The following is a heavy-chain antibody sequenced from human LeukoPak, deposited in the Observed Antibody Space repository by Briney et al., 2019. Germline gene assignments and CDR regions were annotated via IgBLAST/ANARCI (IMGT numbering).Heavy chain of an antibody. Sequence: SETLSLTCTVSGGSISIYYWNWTRQPPGKGLEWIGHIYYSGSTKYNPSLKSRVTISVDTSKNQFSLKVNSVTAADTAVYYCARGRPYYGSDRTFDYWGQGTLVTVSS. D-gene: IGHD3-10*01. CDR3: ARGRPYYGSDRTFDY. J-gene: IGHJ4*02. V-gene: IGHV4-59*01. CDR2: IYYSGST. CDR1: GGSISIYY.